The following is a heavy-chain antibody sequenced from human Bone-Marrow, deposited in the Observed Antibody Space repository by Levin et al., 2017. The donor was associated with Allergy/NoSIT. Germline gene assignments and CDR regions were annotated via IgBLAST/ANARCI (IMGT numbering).Heavy chain of an antibody. CDR3: ASFALGSLYYGMDV. J-gene: IGHJ6*02. CDR2: ISGSGGST. D-gene: IGHD2-15*01. V-gene: IGHV3-23*01. CDR1: RFTFNTYA. Sequence: PGGSLRLSCADSRFTFNTYAMAWVRQAPGKGLDWVSTISGSGGSTYYADSVKGRFTISRDNSKNTLYLQMDSLRAEDTAVYYCASFALGSLYYGMDVWGQGTTVTVSS.